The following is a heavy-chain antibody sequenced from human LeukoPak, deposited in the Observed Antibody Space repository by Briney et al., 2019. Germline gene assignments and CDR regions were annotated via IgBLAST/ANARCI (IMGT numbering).Heavy chain of an antibody. Sequence: GGSLRLSCAASGFTFSSYAMHWVRQAPGKGLEWVAVISYDGSNKYYADSVRGRFTISRDNSKNTLYLQMNSLRAEDTAVYYCARPIFGVVTHYYGMDVWGQGTTVTVSS. V-gene: IGHV3-30-3*01. CDR1: GFTFSSYA. D-gene: IGHD3-3*01. CDR3: ARPIFGVVTHYYGMDV. J-gene: IGHJ6*02. CDR2: ISYDGSNK.